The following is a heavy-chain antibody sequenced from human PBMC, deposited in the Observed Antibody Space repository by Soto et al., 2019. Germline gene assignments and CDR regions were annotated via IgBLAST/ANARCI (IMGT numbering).Heavy chain of an antibody. CDR2: TKDKAQSYNT. V-gene: IGHV3-72*01. J-gene: IGHJ3*01. Sequence: GGSLRLSCEASGFTISDHHVDWICQAPGKGLEWLGRTKDKAQSYNTEYAASVKGRFTISRDDSEGSVYLQMNGLKTEDTAVYFCARSRLVHNVFDVWGKGTLVTVSS. CDR3: ARSRLVHNVFDV. D-gene: IGHD1-26*01. CDR1: GFTISDHH.